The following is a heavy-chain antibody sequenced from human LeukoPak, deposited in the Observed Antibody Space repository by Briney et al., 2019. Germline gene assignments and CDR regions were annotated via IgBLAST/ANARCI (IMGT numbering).Heavy chain of an antibody. CDR3: ARNDYGTYYFDY. CDR1: GFTFSSYG. J-gene: IGHJ4*02. D-gene: IGHD4-17*01. V-gene: IGHV3-33*01. Sequence: GGSLRLSCAASGFTFSSYGMHWVRQAPGKGLEWVAVIWYDGSNKYYADSVKGRFTISRDNSKNTLYLQMNSLRVEDTALYYCARNDYGTYYFDYWGQGTLVTVSS. CDR2: IWYDGSNK.